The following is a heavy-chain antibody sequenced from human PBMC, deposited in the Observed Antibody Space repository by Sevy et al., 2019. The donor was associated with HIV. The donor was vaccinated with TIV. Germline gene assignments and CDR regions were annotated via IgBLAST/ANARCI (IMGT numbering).Heavy chain of an antibody. CDR1: GYSINSGYY. V-gene: IGHV4-38-2*01. D-gene: IGHD3-22*01. CDR2: LYHDGST. J-gene: IGHJ4*02. Sequence: SQTLSLTCAVSGYSINSGYYWGWIRQPPGKGLEWIGSLYHDGSTSFKSSLKSRVTISVDTSKNQFSLKLTSVTAADTAVYYCARGGYHDTSGYYSHYFDYWGQGTLVTVSS. CDR3: ARGGYHDTSGYYSHYFDY.